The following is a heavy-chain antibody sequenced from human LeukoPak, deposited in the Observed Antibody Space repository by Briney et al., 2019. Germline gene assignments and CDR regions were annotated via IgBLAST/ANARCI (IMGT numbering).Heavy chain of an antibody. V-gene: IGHV4-39*01. J-gene: IGHJ3*02. D-gene: IGHD3-22*01. Sequence: SETLSLTCTVSGGSISSSSYYWGWIRQPPGKGLEWFGSIYYSGSTYYNPSLKSRVTISVDTSKNQFSLKLSSVTAADTAVYYCAGTYYYDSSGYSGTYHAFDIWGQGTMVTVSS. CDR2: IYYSGST. CDR1: GGSISSSSYY. CDR3: AGTYYYDSSGYSGTYHAFDI.